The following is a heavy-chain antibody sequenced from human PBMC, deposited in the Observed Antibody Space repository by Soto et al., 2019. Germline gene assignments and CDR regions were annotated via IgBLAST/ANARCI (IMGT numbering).Heavy chain of an antibody. D-gene: IGHD3-16*01. CDR1: GGSMSRYY. V-gene: IGHV4-59*08. CDR2: IYYSGHT. Sequence: NPSETLSLTCTVSGGSMSRYYWSWIRQPPGKGLEWIGYIYYSGHTNHNPSLKSRVTISVDTSKNQFSLKVSSVTAADTAVYYCARHRYYDYASDYWGQGTLVTVSS. J-gene: IGHJ4*02. CDR3: ARHRYYDYASDY.